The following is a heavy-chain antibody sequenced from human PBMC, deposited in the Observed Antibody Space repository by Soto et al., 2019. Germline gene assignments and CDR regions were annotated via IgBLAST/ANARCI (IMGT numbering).Heavy chain of an antibody. CDR1: GRTFSSYS. D-gene: IGHD6-19*01. J-gene: IGHJ6*02. CDR3: ARGGAVAGDPNLQRYYYGMDV. CDR2: TTPVLGIA. V-gene: IGHV1-69*02. Sequence: QVQLVQSGAEVKKPGSSVKVSCEASGRTFSSYSIIWVRQAPGQGLEWMGRTTPVLGIANYAQKFQGRVTITADKSTSTAYMDLSSLTFEDTAVYYCARGGAVAGDPNLQRYYYGMDVWGQGTTVTVSS.